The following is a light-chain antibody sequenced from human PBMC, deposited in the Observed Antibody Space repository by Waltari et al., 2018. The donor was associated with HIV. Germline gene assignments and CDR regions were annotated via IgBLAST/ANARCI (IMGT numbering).Light chain of an antibody. J-gene: IGKJ2*01. CDR3: MQGTHWPHT. CDR2: KVS. Sequence: EVVMTQSPLSLRVTLGQTASISCRPSQKLVFSDGENYLYWFQQRPGPSPRRLIYKVSNRDSGVPDRFSGSASGTDFTRQISRVEAEDVGIYYCMQGTHWPHTVRQGTKLEIK. CDR1: QKLVFSDGENY. V-gene: IGKV2-30*01.